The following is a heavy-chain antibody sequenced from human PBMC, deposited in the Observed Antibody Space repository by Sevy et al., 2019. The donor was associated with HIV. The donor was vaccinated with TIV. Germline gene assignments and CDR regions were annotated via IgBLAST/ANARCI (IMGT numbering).Heavy chain of an antibody. J-gene: IGHJ4*02. V-gene: IGHV3-15*01. D-gene: IGHD3-3*01. Sequence: GGSLRLSCAASGFTFSNAWMSWVRQAPGKGLEWVGRIKSKTDGGTTDYAAPVKGRFTISRDDSKNTLYLQMNSLKTGDTAVYYCTTDFYDFWSGSWGQGTLVTVSS. CDR1: GFTFSNAW. CDR2: IKSKTDGGTT. CDR3: TTDFYDFWSGS.